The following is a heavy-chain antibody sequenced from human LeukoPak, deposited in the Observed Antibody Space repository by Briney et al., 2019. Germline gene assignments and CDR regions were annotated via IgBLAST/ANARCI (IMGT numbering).Heavy chain of an antibody. V-gene: IGHV4-59*01. CDR2: IYYSGST. CDR3: ARVRVYDFWSGPDY. Sequence: SETLSLTCTVSGGSISSYYWSWIRQPPGKGLEWIGYIYYSGSTNYNPSLKSRVTISVDTSKNQFSLKLSSVTAADTAVYYCARVRVYDFWSGPDYWGQGTLVTVSS. J-gene: IGHJ4*02. D-gene: IGHD3-3*01. CDR1: GGSISSYY.